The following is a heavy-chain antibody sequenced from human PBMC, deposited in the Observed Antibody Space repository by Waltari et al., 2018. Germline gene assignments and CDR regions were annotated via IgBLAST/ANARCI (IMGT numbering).Heavy chain of an antibody. Sequence: GISWVRQAPGQGLEWMGWISAYNGNTNYAQKLQGRVTMTTDTSTSTAYMELRSLRSDDTAVYYCARDWGSGWYHWFDPWGQGTLVTVSS. CDR2: ISAYNGNT. J-gene: IGHJ5*02. D-gene: IGHD6-19*01. CDR1: G. CDR3: ARDWGSGWYHWFDP. V-gene: IGHV1-18*01.